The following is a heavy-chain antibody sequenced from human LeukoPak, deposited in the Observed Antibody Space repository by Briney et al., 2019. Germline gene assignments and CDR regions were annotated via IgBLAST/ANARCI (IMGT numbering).Heavy chain of an antibody. CDR1: GYTFTSYG. Sequence: ASVKVSCKASGYTFTSYGISWVRQAPGQGLEWMGWISAYNGNTNYAQKLQGRVTMTTDTSTSTAYMELRSLRSDDTAVYYCARGGVGELLYDYYYYYMDVWGKGTTVTVSS. J-gene: IGHJ6*03. D-gene: IGHD3-10*01. CDR3: ARGGVGELLYDYYYYYMDV. V-gene: IGHV1-18*01. CDR2: ISAYNGNT.